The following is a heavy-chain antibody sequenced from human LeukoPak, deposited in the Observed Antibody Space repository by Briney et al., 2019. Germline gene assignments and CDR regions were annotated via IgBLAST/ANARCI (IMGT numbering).Heavy chain of an antibody. CDR1: GFTFNNYI. CDR2: ISSSSSYI. J-gene: IGHJ4*02. D-gene: IGHD4/OR15-4a*01. CDR3: ARRAGAYSHPYDY. Sequence: GGSLRLSCAASGFTFNNYIMNWVRQAPGKGLEWVSSISSSSSYIYYADSVKGRFTISRDNSRNTLFLQMNSLRAEDTAVYYCARRAGAYSHPYDYWGQGTLVTVSS. V-gene: IGHV3-21*04.